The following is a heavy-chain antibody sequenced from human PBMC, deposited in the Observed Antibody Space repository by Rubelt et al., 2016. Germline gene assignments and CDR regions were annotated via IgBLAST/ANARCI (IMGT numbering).Heavy chain of an antibody. Sequence: QVQLVQSGAEVKKPGSSVKVSCKASGGTFSSYAISWVRQAPGQGLEWMGWISAYNGNTNYAQKLQGRVTMNTDKSTSTAYMELRSLRSDDTAVYYCARRDGYNWDDAFDIWGQGTMVTVSS. J-gene: IGHJ3*02. CDR2: ISAYNGNT. CDR3: ARRDGYNWDDAFDI. V-gene: IGHV1-18*01. D-gene: IGHD5-24*01. CDR1: GGTFSSYA.